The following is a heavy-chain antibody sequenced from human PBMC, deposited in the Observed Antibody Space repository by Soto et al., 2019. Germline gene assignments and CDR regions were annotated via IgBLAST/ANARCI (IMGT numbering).Heavy chain of an antibody. D-gene: IGHD6-19*01. V-gene: IGHV3-23*01. J-gene: IGHJ4*02. CDR2: ISGSGGSK. Sequence: EVQLLESGGNLVQPGGSLRLSCAASGFTFSSYAMSWVRQAPGKGLEWVSAISGSGGSKYYADSVKGRFTISRDSSKNTLYVQMNSLRADDAAVYYCAKERYAVAGTSIEYWGQGTLVTVSS. CDR1: GFTFSSYA. CDR3: AKERYAVAGTSIEY.